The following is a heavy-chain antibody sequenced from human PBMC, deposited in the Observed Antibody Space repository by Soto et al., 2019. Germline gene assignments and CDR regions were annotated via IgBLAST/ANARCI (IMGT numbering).Heavy chain of an antibody. D-gene: IGHD6-13*01. V-gene: IGHV4-34*01. CDR2: INHSGST. J-gene: IGHJ4*02. CDR1: GGSFSGYY. Sequence: SETLSLTCAVYGGSFSGYYWSWIRQPPGKGLEWIGEINHSGSTNYNPSLKSRVTISVDTSKNQFSLKLSSVTAADTAVYYCARGLGGWVGYSSSWRNYYFDYWGQGTLVTVSS. CDR3: ARGLGGWVGYSSSWRNYYFDY.